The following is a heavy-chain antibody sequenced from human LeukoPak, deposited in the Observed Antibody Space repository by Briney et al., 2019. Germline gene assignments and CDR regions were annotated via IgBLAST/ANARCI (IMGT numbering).Heavy chain of an antibody. CDR1: GGSFSGYD. CDR2: INHSGSS. CDR3: ASRYDYVWGSYIIDAFDI. J-gene: IGHJ3*02. V-gene: IGHV4-34*01. Sequence: SETLSLTCGVSGGSFSGYDWSWIRQPPGKGLEWIGGINHSGSSDYNPSLKSRVTISVDTSKNQFSLKLSSVTAADTAVYYCASRYDYVWGSYIIDAFDIWGQGTMVTVSS. D-gene: IGHD3-16*01.